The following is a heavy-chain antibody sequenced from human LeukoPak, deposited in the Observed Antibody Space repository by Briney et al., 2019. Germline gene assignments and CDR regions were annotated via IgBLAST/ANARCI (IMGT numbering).Heavy chain of an antibody. CDR1: GFTFTSSA. Sequence: ASVKVSCKASGFTFTSSAMQWVRQARGQRLEWIGWIVVGSGNTNYAQKFQERVTITRDMSTSTAYMELSSLRSEDTAVYYCARDPAGTQYRSGNGGDYWGQGTLVTVSS. D-gene: IGHD4-23*01. CDR2: IVVGSGNT. V-gene: IGHV1-58*02. J-gene: IGHJ4*02. CDR3: ARDPAGTQYRSGNGGDY.